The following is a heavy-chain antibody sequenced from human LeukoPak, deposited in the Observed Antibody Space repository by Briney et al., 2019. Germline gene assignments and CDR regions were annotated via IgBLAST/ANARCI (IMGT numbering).Heavy chain of an antibody. V-gene: IGHV3-30*02. CDR1: RFTFSNYG. CDR3: AKAGCSGGSCYVYFDY. CDR2: IRYDGSNK. D-gene: IGHD2-15*01. Sequence: GGSLRLSCAASRFTFSNYGMHWVRQAPGKGLEWVTFIRYDGSNKYYADSVKGRFTISRDNSKNTLYPQMNSLRTEDTAVYYCAKAGCSGGSCYVYFDYWGQGTLVTVSS. J-gene: IGHJ4*02.